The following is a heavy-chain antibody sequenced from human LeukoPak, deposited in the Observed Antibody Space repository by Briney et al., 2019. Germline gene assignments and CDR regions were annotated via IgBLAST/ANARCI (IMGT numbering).Heavy chain of an antibody. D-gene: IGHD6-19*01. V-gene: IGHV4-59*01. CDR2: IYSSGST. CDR3: ASSSGWYFDY. CDR1: GGSISSYY. Sequence: SETLSLTCTVSGGSISSYYWSWIRQPPGKGLEWIGYIYSSGSTNYNPSLKSRVTISVDTSKNQFSLRLSSVTAADTAVYYCASSSGWYFDYWGQGTLVTVSS. J-gene: IGHJ4*02.